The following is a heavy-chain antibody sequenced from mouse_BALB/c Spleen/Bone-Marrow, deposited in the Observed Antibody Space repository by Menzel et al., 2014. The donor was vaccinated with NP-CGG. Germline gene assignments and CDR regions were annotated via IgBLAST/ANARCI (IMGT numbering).Heavy chain of an antibody. CDR2: INPDSSTV. CDR3: ASLHYYGFFAY. Sequence: EVQLQQSGGGLVQPGGSLKLSCAASGFDFSRYWMSWVRQAPGKGLEWIGKINPDSSTVNYTPSLKDKFIISRDNAKNTLYLQMSKVRSEDTALYYCASLHYYGFFAYWGQGTLVTVSA. D-gene: IGHD1-2*01. J-gene: IGHJ3*01. CDR1: GFDFSRYW. V-gene: IGHV4-1*02.